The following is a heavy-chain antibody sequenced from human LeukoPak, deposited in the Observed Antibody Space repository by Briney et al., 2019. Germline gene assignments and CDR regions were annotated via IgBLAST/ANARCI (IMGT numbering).Heavy chain of an antibody. J-gene: IGHJ4*02. Sequence: GGSLSLSCAASGFPFSNAWMSWVRQAPGKGLEWVGHIKSKIDGETTGYAAPVKGRFTISRDDSKNMLYLQMNSLKTEDTAVYYCTTELGLSFGVRYFDHWGQGTSATVSS. CDR3: TTELGLSFGVRYFDH. D-gene: IGHD3-10*01. CDR2: IKSKIDGETT. V-gene: IGHV3-15*01. CDR1: GFPFSNAW.